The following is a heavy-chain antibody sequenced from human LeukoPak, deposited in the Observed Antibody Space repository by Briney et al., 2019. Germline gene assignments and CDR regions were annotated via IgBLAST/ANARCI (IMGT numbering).Heavy chain of an antibody. J-gene: IGHJ4*02. D-gene: IGHD1-26*01. CDR2: ISAYNGNT. V-gene: IGHV1-18*01. CDR1: GYAFTSYG. CDR3: ARARIVGATNAY. Sequence: ASVKVSCKASGYAFTSYGISWVRQAPGQGLEWMGWISAYNGNTNYAQKLQGRVTMTTDTSTSTAYMELRSLRSDDTAVYHCARARIVGATNAYWGQGTLVTVSS.